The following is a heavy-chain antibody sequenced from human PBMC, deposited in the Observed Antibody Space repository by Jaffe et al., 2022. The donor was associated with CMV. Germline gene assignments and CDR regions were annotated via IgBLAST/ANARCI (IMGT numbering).Heavy chain of an antibody. V-gene: IGHV3-48*03. Sequence: EVQLVESGGGLVQPGGSLRLSCAASGFTFSSYEMNWVRQAPGKGLEWVSYISSSGSTIYYADSVKGRFTISRDNAKNSLYLQMNSLRAEDTAVYYCARATYSSSWYVDYWGQGTLVTVSS. D-gene: IGHD6-13*01. CDR3: ARATYSSSWYVDY. CDR1: GFTFSSYE. CDR2: ISSSGSTI. J-gene: IGHJ4*02.